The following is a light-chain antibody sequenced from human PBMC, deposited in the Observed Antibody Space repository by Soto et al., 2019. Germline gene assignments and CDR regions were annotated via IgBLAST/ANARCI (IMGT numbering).Light chain of an antibody. Sequence: EIVLTQSPATLSLSPGEGGTLSCRASQSFRGLLAWYQQKPGQAPRLLIYDAYNRATGIPPRFSGSGSGTDFTLTISSLEPEDSAVYYCQQRHMWPITFGQGTRLEIK. CDR3: QQRHMWPIT. CDR1: QSFRGL. CDR2: DAY. V-gene: IGKV3-11*01. J-gene: IGKJ5*01.